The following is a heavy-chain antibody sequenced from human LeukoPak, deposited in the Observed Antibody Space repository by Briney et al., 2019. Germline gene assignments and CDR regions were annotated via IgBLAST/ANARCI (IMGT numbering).Heavy chain of an antibody. V-gene: IGHV1-69*13. Sequence: SVKVSCKSSGGAFSNYAMNWVRQAPGQGLEWMGGIIPLLGTPSYAQKFQGRVTITADESTTTAYMELSSLRSEDTAVYYCARWTHGSGAGFFIHWGQGTLVTVSS. CDR1: GGAFSNYA. D-gene: IGHD3-10*01. CDR3: ARWTHGSGAGFFIH. J-gene: IGHJ1*01. CDR2: IIPLLGTP.